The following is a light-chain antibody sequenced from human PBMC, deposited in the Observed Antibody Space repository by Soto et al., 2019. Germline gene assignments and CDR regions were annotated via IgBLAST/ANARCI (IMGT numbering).Light chain of an antibody. CDR2: GAS. Sequence: EIVLTQSPGTLSLSPGERATLSCRASQSVSSSYLAWYQQKPGQAPRLLIYGASSRATGIPDRFSGSGSGTDFTLTISRLEPEDFAVYYCQQSGSSTRLTFGGGTKVDIK. J-gene: IGKJ4*01. V-gene: IGKV3-20*01. CDR3: QQSGSSTRLT. CDR1: QSVSSSY.